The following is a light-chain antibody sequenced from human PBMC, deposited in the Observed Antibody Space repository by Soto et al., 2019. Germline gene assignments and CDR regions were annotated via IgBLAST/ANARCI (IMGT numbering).Light chain of an antibody. CDR1: SSDVGGSNY. V-gene: IGLV2-11*01. CDR3: CSYAGSYTYV. J-gene: IGLJ1*01. Sequence: QSVLTQPRSVSGSPGQSVTISCTGTSSDVGGSNYVSWYQHHPGKAPQLMIYDVTKRPSGVRDRFSASKSGNTASLTISGLQAEDEADYYCCSYAGSYTYVFGTGTKVTVL. CDR2: DVT.